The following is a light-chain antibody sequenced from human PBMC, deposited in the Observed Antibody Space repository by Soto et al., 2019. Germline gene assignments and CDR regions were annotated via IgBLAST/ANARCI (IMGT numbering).Light chain of an antibody. V-gene: IGKV1-39*01. CDR3: QQSYSTSS. CDR1: QSISSY. CDR2: AAS. J-gene: IGKJ2*01. Sequence: DIPMTQSPSSLSASVGDRVTITCRASQSISSYLNWYQQKPGKAPKLLIYAASSLQSGVPSRFSGSGSGTDFTLTISSLQPEDFATYYGQQSYSTSSFGQGTKLEIK.